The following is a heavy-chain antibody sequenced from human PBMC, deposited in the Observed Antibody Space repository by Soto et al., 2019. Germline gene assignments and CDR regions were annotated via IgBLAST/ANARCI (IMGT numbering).Heavy chain of an antibody. D-gene: IGHD3-3*01. J-gene: IGHJ6*02. CDR1: GGSFSGYY. CDR2: INHSGST. V-gene: IGHV4-34*01. Sequence: KPSETLSLTCAVYGGSFSGYYWSWIRQPPGKGLEWIGEINHSGSTNYNPSLKSRVTISVDTSKNQFSLKLSSVTAADTAVYYCARGPPYYDFWSGYSLRGPVMDVWGQGTTVTVSS. CDR3: ARGPPYYDFWSGYSLRGPVMDV.